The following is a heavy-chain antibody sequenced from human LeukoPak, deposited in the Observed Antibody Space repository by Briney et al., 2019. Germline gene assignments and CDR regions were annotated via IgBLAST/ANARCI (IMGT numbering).Heavy chain of an antibody. CDR3: ARLYGWNDGGRAFDI. CDR2: INPDSGGT. V-gene: IGHV1-2*02. D-gene: IGHD1-1*01. CDR1: GYTFTGYY. J-gene: IGHJ3*02. Sequence: ASVKVSCKASGYTFTGYYMHWVRQAPGQGLEWMGWINPDSGGTNYAQKFQGRVTMTRDTSINTAYMELSRLRSDDTAVYYCARLYGWNDGGRAFDIWGQGTMVTVSS.